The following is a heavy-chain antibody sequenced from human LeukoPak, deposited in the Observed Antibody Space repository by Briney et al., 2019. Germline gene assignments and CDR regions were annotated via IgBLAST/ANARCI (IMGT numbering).Heavy chain of an antibody. D-gene: IGHD5/OR15-5a*01. J-gene: IGHJ4*02. CDR3: ARANRVSLYYFDY. CDR1: GGSISSNSYY. Sequence: SETLSLTCAVSGGSISSNSYYWGWIRQPPGKGLEWIGSIYYSGSTYYNPSLKSRVTISVDTSKNQFSLKLSSVTAADTAVYYCARANRVSLYYFDYWGQGTLVTVSS. CDR2: IYYSGST. V-gene: IGHV4-39*01.